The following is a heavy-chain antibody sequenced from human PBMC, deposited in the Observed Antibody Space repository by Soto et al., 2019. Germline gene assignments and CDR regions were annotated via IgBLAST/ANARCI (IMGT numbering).Heavy chain of an antibody. CDR2: IYYSEST. CDR1: GGSISSGGYY. Sequence: PSETLSLTCTVSGGSISSGGYYWSWIRQHPGQGLEWIGYIYYSESTYYNPSLKSRLSMSLDTSKNQSSLKLSSVTAADTAVYYCARGRNFWSGKFDGYFEYWGQGTLVTVSS. V-gene: IGHV4-31*03. J-gene: IGHJ4*02. D-gene: IGHD3-3*01. CDR3: ARGRNFWSGKFDGYFEY.